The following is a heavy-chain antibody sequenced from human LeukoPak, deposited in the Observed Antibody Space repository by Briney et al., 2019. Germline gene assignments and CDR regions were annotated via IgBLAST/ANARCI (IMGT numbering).Heavy chain of an antibody. CDR3: AKDYGDYVAFDI. J-gene: IGHJ3*02. Sequence: GGSLRLSCAASGFTFSSYGMHWIRQAPGKGLEWVSYISSSGSTIYYADSVKGRFTISRDNAKNSLYLQMNSLRAEDTAVYYCAKDYGDYVAFDIWGQGTMVTVSS. D-gene: IGHD4-17*01. CDR2: ISSSGSTI. CDR1: GFTFSSYG. V-gene: IGHV3-48*04.